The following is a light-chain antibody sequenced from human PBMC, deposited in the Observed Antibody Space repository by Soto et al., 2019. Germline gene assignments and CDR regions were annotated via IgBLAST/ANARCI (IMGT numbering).Light chain of an antibody. CDR3: QQYNSYSSGT. J-gene: IGKJ1*01. CDR2: LAS. Sequence: DIQMTQSPSTLSASVGDRVTITCRASQNIKNWLAWYQQKPGKAPRLLIYLASSLESEVPSRFGGSGSGTEFTLTINSLQPEDFAIYYCQQYNSYSSGTFGQGNRVVIK. CDR1: QNIKNW. V-gene: IGKV1-5*03.